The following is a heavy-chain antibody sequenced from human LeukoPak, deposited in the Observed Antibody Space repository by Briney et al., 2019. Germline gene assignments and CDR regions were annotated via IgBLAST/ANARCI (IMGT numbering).Heavy chain of an antibody. V-gene: IGHV4-4*07. D-gene: IGHD6-6*01. Sequence: SETLSLTCTVSGGSISSYYWSRIRQPAVKGLEWIGRIYTSGSTNYNPSLKSRVTMSVDTSKNQFSLKLSSVTAADTAVYYCASSYIAARDWYFDPWGRGTLVTVSS. CDR1: GGSISSYY. J-gene: IGHJ2*01. CDR3: ASSYIAARDWYFDP. CDR2: IYTSGST.